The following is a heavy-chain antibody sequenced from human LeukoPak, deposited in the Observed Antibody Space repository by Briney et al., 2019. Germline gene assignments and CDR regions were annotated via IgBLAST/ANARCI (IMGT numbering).Heavy chain of an antibody. CDR1: GYTFTGYY. J-gene: IGHJ5*02. Sequence: ASVKVSCKASGYTFTGYYMHWVRQAPGQGLEWMGWINPNSGGTNYAQKFQGRVTMTRDTSISTAYMELSRLRSGDTAVYYCARDRHDILTGYYGEYNWFDPWGQGTLVTVSS. CDR2: INPNSGGT. CDR3: ARDRHDILTGYYGEYNWFDP. D-gene: IGHD3-9*01. V-gene: IGHV1-2*02.